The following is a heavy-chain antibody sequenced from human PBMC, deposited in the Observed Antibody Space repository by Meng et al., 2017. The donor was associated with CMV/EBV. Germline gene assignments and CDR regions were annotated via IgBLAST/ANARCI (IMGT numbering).Heavy chain of an antibody. CDR2: IIPIFGTA. CDR3: ARGFYYGSGSYSFWFDT. CDR1: GGTFGSYA. D-gene: IGHD3-10*01. Sequence: SVKVSCKASGGTFGSYAISWVRQAPGQGLEWMGGIIPIFGTANYAQKFQGRVTITTDESTSTAYMELSSLRSEDTAVYYCARGFYYGSGSYSFWFDTWGQGTLVTVSS. V-gene: IGHV1-69*05. J-gene: IGHJ5*02.